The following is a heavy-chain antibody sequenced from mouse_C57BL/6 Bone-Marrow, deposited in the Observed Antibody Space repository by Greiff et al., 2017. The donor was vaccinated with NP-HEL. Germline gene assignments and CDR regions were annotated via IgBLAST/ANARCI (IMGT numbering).Heavy chain of an antibody. CDR1: GYAFSSSW. J-gene: IGHJ2*01. Sequence: VQLQQSGPELVKPGASVKISCKASGYAFSSSWMNWVKQRPGKGLEWIGRIYPGDGDTNYNGKFKGKATLTADKSSSTAYMQLSSLTAEDSAVYFCAGGGFDYWGQGTTLTVSS. CDR2: IYPGDGDT. V-gene: IGHV1-82*01. CDR3: AGGGFDY.